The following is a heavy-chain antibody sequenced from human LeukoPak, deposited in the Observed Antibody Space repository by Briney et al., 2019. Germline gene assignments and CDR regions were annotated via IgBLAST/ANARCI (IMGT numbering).Heavy chain of an antibody. D-gene: IGHD2/OR15-2a*01. CDR3: AGSLSGDYYAY. J-gene: IGHJ4*02. CDR2: IYYSGST. CDR1: GGSISSGDYY. Sequence: SQTLSLTCTVSGGSISSGDYYWSWIRQHPGKGLEWIGYIYYSGSTYYNPSLKSRVTISVDTSKNQFSLKVSSVTAADTAVYYRAGSLSGDYYAYWGRGTLVTVSS. V-gene: IGHV4-31*03.